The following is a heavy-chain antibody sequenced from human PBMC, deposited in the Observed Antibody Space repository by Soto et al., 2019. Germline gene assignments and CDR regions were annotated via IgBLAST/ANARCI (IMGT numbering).Heavy chain of an antibody. D-gene: IGHD3-3*01. Sequence: QITLNESGPTVVRPTETLTLTCRFSGFSLTTSGVGVGWDRQSPGKAPEWLALIYWDDDKRYSESLKSRLTITKDTAKNQVVLTVANLDPTDTATYYCAPRVLRTVFGLVTTTAINFYFWGQGTPVAVSS. V-gene: IGHV2-5*02. CDR3: APRVLRTVFGLVTTTAINFYF. J-gene: IGHJ4*02. CDR2: IYWDDDK. CDR1: GFSLTTSGVG.